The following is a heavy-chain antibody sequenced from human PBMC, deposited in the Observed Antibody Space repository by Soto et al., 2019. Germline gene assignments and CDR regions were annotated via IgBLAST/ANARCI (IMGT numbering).Heavy chain of an antibody. CDR2: ISGSGVST. Sequence: GGSLRLSCAASGFTFSSSAMSWARQAPGKGLEWVSAISGSGVSTYYADSVKGRFTISRDNSKNTLYLQMNSLRAEDTAVYYCAKDRGYSYGYTPTDYWGQGTLVTVSS. CDR1: GFTFSSSA. V-gene: IGHV3-23*01. D-gene: IGHD5-18*01. J-gene: IGHJ4*02. CDR3: AKDRGYSYGYTPTDY.